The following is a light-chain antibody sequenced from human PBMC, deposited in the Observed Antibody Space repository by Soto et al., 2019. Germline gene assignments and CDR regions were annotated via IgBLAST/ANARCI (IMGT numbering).Light chain of an antibody. CDR1: QSISSW. Sequence: DIEVVQSPSALSASVGDRVTITCRASQSISSWLAWYQQKPGKAPKLLIYDASSLESGVPSRFSGSGSGTEFTLTISSLQPDDFATYYCQQYNSYSWTFGQGTMV. CDR2: DAS. V-gene: IGKV1-5*01. J-gene: IGKJ1*01. CDR3: QQYNSYSWT.